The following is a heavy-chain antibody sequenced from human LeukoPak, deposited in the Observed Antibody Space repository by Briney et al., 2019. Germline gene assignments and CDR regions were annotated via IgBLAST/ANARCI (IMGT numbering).Heavy chain of an antibody. CDR2: IYSGGST. V-gene: IGHV3-53*01. D-gene: IGHD6-19*01. CDR1: GFTVSSNY. CDR3: AREYSSGEHDY. J-gene: IGHJ4*02. Sequence: GGSLRLSCAASGFTVSSNYMSWVRQAPGEGLEWVSVIYSGGSTYYADSVKGRFTISRDNPKNTPYLQMNSLRAEDTAVYYCAREYSSGEHDYWGQGTLVTVSS.